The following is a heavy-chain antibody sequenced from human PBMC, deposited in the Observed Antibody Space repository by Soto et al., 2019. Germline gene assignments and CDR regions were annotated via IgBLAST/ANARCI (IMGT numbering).Heavy chain of an antibody. CDR1: GDSISRKY. CDR2: INTTGAT. CDR3: AMTVIAPSPYLDH. V-gene: IGHV4-4*07. D-gene: IGHD4-17*01. J-gene: IGHJ4*02. Sequence: QVRLQESGPGLVKPSATLSLTCSVSGDSISRKYWSWLRQPAGGRLEWIGCINTTGATNYNSSLKSGVSMSVDTSKNQFSLRRTSVTAADTAVYFCAMTVIAPSPYLDHWGQGLLVTVSS.